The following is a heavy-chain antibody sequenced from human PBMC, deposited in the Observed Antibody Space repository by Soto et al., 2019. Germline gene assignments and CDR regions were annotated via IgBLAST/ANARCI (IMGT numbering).Heavy chain of an antibody. CDR1: GGSFSGYY. V-gene: IGHV4-34*01. J-gene: IGHJ6*02. CDR2: INHSGST. Sequence: PSATLSLTCAVYGGSFSGYYWSWIRQPPGKGLEWIGEINHSGSTNYNPSLKSRVTISVDTSKNQFSLKLSSVTAADTAVYYCARGWWLRFGYYYYGMDVWGQGTTVTVSS. CDR3: ARGWWLRFGYYYYGMDV. D-gene: IGHD5-12*01.